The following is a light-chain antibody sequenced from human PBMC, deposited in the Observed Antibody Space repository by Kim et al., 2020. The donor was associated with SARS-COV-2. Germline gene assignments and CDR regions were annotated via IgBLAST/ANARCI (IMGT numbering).Light chain of an antibody. V-gene: IGKV1-8*01. CDR1: QGISSY. J-gene: IGKJ1*01. Sequence: ATTGDRVTITCRASQGISSYLAWYQQKPGKAPKLLIYAASTLQSGVPSRFSGSGSGTDFTLTISCLQSEDFATYYCQQYYSYPQTFGQGTKVDIK. CDR2: AAS. CDR3: QQYYSYPQT.